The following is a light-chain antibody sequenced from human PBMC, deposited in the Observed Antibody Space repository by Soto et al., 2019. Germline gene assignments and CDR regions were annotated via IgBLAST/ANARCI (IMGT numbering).Light chain of an antibody. CDR1: QSVSSY. CDR3: QQSYALVRT. J-gene: IGKJ4*01. CDR2: DAS. Sequence: EVVLIQSPATLSLSPWEGATLSCRASQSVSSYLAWYQQKPGQAPRLLIYDASNRATGIPARFSGSGVETDFTLNITSLQPEDFGIYYCQQSYALVRTFGGGTKVDI. V-gene: IGKV3-11*01.